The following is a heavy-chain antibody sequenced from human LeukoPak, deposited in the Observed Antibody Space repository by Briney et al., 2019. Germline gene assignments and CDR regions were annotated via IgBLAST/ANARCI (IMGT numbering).Heavy chain of an antibody. J-gene: IGHJ1*01. V-gene: IGHV3-23*01. CDR3: AKDLHSSSWYNYFQH. D-gene: IGHD6-13*01. Sequence: GGSLRLSCAASGFTFSSYAMSWVRQAPGKGLEWVSAISDSGGNTYYADSVTGRFTISRDNSKNTLYLQINSLRAEDTAVYFCAKDLHSSSWYNYFQHWGQGTLVTVSS. CDR2: ISDSGGNT. CDR1: GFTFSSYA.